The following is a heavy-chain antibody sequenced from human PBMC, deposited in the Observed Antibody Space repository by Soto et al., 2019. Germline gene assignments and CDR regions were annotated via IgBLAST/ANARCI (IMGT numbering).Heavy chain of an antibody. J-gene: IGHJ5*02. CDR2: IYYSGST. CDR1: GGSVSSGSYY. Sequence: SETLSLTCTVSGGSVSSGSYYWSWIRQPPGKGLEWIGYIYYSGSTNYNPSLKSRVTISVDTSKNQFSLKLSSVTAAKTAVYYGARERIVVPAGVWFDPWGQGTLVTDSS. CDR3: ARERIVVPAGVWFDP. V-gene: IGHV4-61*01. D-gene: IGHD2-2*01.